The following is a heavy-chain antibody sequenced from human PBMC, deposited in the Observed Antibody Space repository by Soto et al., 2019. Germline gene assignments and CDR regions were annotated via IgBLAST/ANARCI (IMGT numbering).Heavy chain of an antibody. Sequence: GESLKISCKGSGYSFTSYWISWVRQMPGKGLAWLGRIDPSDSCTYCILSFHGHVTISAGKAISSPSLQCSSLKASDTAMYYWASHDDSSGWRSFDYWGQGTLVTV. J-gene: IGHJ4*02. D-gene: IGHD6-19*01. CDR2: IDPSDSCT. V-gene: IGHV5-10-1*01. CDR3: ASHDDSSGWRSFDY. CDR1: GYSFTSYW.